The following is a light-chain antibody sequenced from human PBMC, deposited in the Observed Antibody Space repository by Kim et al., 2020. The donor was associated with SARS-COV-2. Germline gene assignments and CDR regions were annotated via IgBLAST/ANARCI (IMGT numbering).Light chain of an antibody. CDR3: QHRQT. V-gene: IGKV1-5*01. CDR1: QSVSRW. CDR2: DGS. J-gene: IGKJ1*01. Sequence: STLSASVGDRVTLTCRASQSVSRWLAWYQQKPGKAPKLLIYDGSNLQSGVPSRFSGSGSGTEFTLTISSLQPDDFAIYYCQHRQTFGQGTNVDIK.